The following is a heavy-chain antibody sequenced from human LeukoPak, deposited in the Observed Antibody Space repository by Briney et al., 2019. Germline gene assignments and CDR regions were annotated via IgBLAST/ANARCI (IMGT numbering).Heavy chain of an antibody. J-gene: IGHJ5*02. D-gene: IGHD4-17*01. CDR3: IVFGDSNH. V-gene: IGHV3-53*01. CDR1: GLTGSHNY. CDR2: IHTSGDT. Sequence: GGSLRLSCAASGLTGSHNYVSWARQAPGEGLEWVSAIHTSGDTCYADSVKGRFTISRDTSKNTLYLQINSLRVEDTAVYYCIVFGDSNHWGQGTLVTVSS.